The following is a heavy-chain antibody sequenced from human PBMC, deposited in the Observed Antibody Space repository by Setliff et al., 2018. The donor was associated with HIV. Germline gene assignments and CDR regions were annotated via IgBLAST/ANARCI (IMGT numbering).Heavy chain of an antibody. Sequence: SETLSLTCTVSGGSIGSNNYFWGWIRQPPGKGLEWIGSIYYSGRTYYNPSLKSRVIISLDTSKNQFSLKLSSVTAADTAVYYCARDVYFSRGDYFDYYMDVWGKGTTVTVSS. CDR2: IYYSGRT. V-gene: IGHV4-39*07. J-gene: IGHJ6*03. D-gene: IGHD3-3*01. CDR1: GGSIGSNNYF. CDR3: ARDVYFSRGDYFDYYMDV.